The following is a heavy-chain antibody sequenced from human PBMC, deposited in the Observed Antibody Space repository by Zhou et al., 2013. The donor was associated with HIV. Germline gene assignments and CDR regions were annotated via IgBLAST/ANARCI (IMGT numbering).Heavy chain of an antibody. D-gene: IGHD3-16*01. Sequence: QVQLVQSGAEVKKTGASMKVACKTSGFSFTTYYLHWLRQAPGQGLEWMGIVNPSDGRTTIAQKFQSRVTMSRDTSTRTVYMDLNSLRSDDTAVYYCARDVGGYGYWYFDLWGRGTLVTVSS. V-gene: IGHV1-46*01. CDR1: GFSFTTYY. CDR3: ARDVGGYGYWYFDL. CDR2: VNPSDGRT. J-gene: IGHJ2*01.